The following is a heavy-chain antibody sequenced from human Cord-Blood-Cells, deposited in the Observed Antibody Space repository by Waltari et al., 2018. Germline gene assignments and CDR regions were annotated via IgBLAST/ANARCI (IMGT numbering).Heavy chain of an antibody. Sequence: QVQLVQSGAEVKKPGASVKVSCKASGYTFTGYYMHWVRQAPGQGLEWMGWINTKSGGTNYAQKFQGWVTMTRDTSISTAYMELSRLRSDDTAVYYCARSAGGYDYYYYGMDVWGQGTTVTVSS. V-gene: IGHV1-2*04. CDR2: INTKSGGT. CDR3: ARSAGGYDYYYYGMDV. CDR1: GYTFTGYY. J-gene: IGHJ6*02. D-gene: IGHD5-12*01.